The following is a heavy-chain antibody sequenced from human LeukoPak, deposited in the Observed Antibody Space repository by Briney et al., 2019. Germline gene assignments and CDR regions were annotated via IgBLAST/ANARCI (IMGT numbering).Heavy chain of an antibody. CDR3: ARDRYGDSYFDY. D-gene: IGHD4-17*01. CDR2: IYYSGST. V-gene: IGHV4-59*01. CDR1: GGSISSYY. J-gene: IGHJ4*01. Sequence: SETLSLTCTVSGGSISSYYWSWIRQPPGKGLEWIGYIYYSGSTNYNPSLKSRVTISVDTSKNQFSLKLSSVTAADTAVYYCARDRYGDSYFDYWGQEPWSPSPQ.